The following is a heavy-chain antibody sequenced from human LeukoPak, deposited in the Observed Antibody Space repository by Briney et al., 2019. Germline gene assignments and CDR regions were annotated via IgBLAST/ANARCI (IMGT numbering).Heavy chain of an antibody. J-gene: IGHJ4*02. Sequence: ASVKVSCKASGYTFTDYYMHWVRQAPGQGLEWMGWINPNSGGTNYAQKFQGRVTMTRDTSISTAYMELSRLRSDDTAVYYCASNLAAAVPGSYWGQGTLVTVSS. V-gene: IGHV1-2*02. D-gene: IGHD6-13*01. CDR1: GYTFTDYY. CDR2: INPNSGGT. CDR3: ASNLAAAVPGSY.